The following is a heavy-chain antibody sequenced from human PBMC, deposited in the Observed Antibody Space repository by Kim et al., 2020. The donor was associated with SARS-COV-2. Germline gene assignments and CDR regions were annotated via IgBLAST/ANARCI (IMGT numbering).Heavy chain of an antibody. CDR3: AKVPYSGYENVYYYYGMDV. D-gene: IGHD5-12*01. CDR1: GFTFSSYA. Sequence: GGSLRLSCAASGFTFSSYAMSWVRQAPGKGLEWVSAISGSGGSTYYADSVKGRFTISRDNSKNTLYLQMNSLRAEDTAVYYCAKVPYSGYENVYYYYGMDVWGQGTTVTVSS. J-gene: IGHJ6*02. CDR2: ISGSGGST. V-gene: IGHV3-23*01.